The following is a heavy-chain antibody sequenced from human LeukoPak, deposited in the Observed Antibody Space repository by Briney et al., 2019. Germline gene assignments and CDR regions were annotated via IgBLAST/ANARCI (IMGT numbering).Heavy chain of an antibody. V-gene: IGHV4-39*07. Sequence: SETLSLTCTVSGGSISSSSYYWGWIRQPPGKGLEWIGSIYYSGSTYYNPSLKSRVTISVDTSKNQFSLKLSSVTAADTAVYYCARDHMVRFLPVYYFDYWGQGTLVTVSS. J-gene: IGHJ4*02. CDR1: GGSISSSSYY. CDR2: IYYSGST. D-gene: IGHD3-10*01. CDR3: ARDHMVRFLPVYYFDY.